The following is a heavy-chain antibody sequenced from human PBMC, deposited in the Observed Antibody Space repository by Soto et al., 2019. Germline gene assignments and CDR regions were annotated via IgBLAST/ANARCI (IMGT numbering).Heavy chain of an antibody. J-gene: IGHJ6*03. D-gene: IGHD2-2*01. CDR2: INQSGST. V-gene: IGHV4-34*01. CDR3: ARGAPDSYYYYYMDV. CDR1: GGSFSNYY. Sequence: QVQLQQWGAGLLKPSETLSLTCAVYGGSFSNYYWSWIRQTPGQGLEWIGEINQSGSTHYNPSLQSRVLISVDTSKPQFSLKVSSVTAADTAAYYCARGAPDSYYYYYMDVWDNGTTVTVSS.